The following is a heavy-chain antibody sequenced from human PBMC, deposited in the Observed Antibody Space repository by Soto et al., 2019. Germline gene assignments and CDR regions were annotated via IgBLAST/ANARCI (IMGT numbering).Heavy chain of an antibody. D-gene: IGHD6-19*01. CDR2: IYYSGST. Sequence: SETLSLTCTVSGGSISSSSYYWGWIRQPPGKGLEWIGSIYYSGSTYYNPSLKSRVTISVDTSKNQFSLKLSSVTAADTAVYYCARCPAVHYYHYYMEVWGKATTVTVSS. CDR3: ARCPAVHYYHYYMEV. V-gene: IGHV4-39*01. CDR1: GGSISSSSYY. J-gene: IGHJ6*03.